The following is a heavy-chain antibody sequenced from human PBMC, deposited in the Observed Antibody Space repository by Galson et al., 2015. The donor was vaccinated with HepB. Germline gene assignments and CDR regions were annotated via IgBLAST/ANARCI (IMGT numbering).Heavy chain of an antibody. CDR1: GFTFSSYA. CDR2: ISGGGGGT. J-gene: IGHJ6*02. Sequence: SLRLSCAASGFTFSSYAMSWVRQAPGKGLEWVSAISGGGGGTYYADSVKGRFTISRANSKNTLYLQMNSLRAEDTAVYYCAKRGNMDTHYGCMDVWGQGTTVTVSS. D-gene: IGHD5-18*01. V-gene: IGHV3-23*01. CDR3: AKRGNMDTHYGCMDV.